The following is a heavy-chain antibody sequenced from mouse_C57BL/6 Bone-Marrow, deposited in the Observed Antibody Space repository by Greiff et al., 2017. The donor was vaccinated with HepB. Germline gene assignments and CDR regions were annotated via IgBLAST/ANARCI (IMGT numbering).Heavy chain of an antibody. V-gene: IGHV1-64*01. J-gene: IGHJ2*01. CDR2: IHPNSGST. CDR3: VRERDYYGSSSPFDY. CDR1: GYTFTSYW. Sequence: VQLQQPGAELVKPGASVKLSCKASGYTFTSYWMHWVKQRPGQGLEWIGMIHPNSGSTNYNEKFKSKATLTVDKSSSTAYMQLSSLTSEDSAVYYCVRERDYYGSSSPFDYWGQGTTLTVSP. D-gene: IGHD1-1*01.